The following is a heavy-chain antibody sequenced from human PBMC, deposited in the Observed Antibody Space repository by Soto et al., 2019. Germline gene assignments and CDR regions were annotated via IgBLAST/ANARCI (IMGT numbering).Heavy chain of an antibody. CDR3: VAELDFGTLSGV. Sequence: QVQLVQSGVEVKKPGASVRVSCKASGDTFKNSVISWVRQAPGQGLEWMGGTIPLFGTTDYAQKFQGRLTITTDESTTTAYMEVSRLTSEDTAVYYCVAELDFGTLSGVWGQGTTVIVSS. D-gene: IGHD1-1*01. CDR1: GDTFKNSV. V-gene: IGHV1-69*01. CDR2: TIPLFGTT. J-gene: IGHJ6*02.